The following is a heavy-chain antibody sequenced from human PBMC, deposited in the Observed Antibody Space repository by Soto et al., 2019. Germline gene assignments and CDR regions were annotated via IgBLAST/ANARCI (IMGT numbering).Heavy chain of an antibody. J-gene: IGHJ4*02. CDR1: WYHLTRYY. CDR2: INPNSGGT. Sequence: APAKVSRQGFWYHLTRYYIKRGRHGPRQGLEWMGWINPNSGGTKYPQKFQGRVTMTRDTSIRTVYMSLTGLKSDDTAVYFCARDLAKGGGSAGFDYWGQGTLVTVSS. CDR3: ARDLAKGGGSAGFDY. V-gene: IGHV1-2*02. D-gene: IGHD2-15*01.